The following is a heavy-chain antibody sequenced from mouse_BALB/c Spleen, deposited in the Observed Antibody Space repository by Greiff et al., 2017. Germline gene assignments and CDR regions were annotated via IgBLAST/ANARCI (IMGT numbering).Heavy chain of an antibody. D-gene: IGHD2-3*01. CDR3: ARSYDSSYYAMDY. V-gene: IGHV1S137*01. Sequence: QVQLQQSGAELVRPGVSVTISCKGSGYTFTDYSMHWVKQSHAKSLEWIGVICTSYGYASYNQKFKGKATMTVDKSSSTAYMELARLTSEDSAIYYCARSYDSSYYAMDYWGQGTSVTVSS. J-gene: IGHJ4*01. CDR2: ICTSYGYA. CDR1: GYTFTDYS.